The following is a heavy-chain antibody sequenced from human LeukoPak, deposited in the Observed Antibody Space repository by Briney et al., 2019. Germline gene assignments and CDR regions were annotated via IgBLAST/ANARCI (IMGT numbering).Heavy chain of an antibody. J-gene: IGHJ5*02. CDR1: GGSFSGYY. D-gene: IGHD3-22*01. CDR2: INHSGST. V-gene: IGHV4-34*01. Sequence: SETLSLTCTVFGGSFSGYYWSWIRQPPGKGLEWIGEINHSGSTNYNPSLKSRVTISVDTSKNQFSLKLSSVTAADTAVYYCARRRSYYDSSGYYGLHWFDPWGQGTLVTVSS. CDR3: ARRRSYYDSSGYYGLHWFDP.